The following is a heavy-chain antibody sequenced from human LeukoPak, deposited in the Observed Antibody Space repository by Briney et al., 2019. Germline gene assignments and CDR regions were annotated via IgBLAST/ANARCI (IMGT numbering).Heavy chain of an antibody. V-gene: IGHV4-39*01. CDR3: ATPYSGGYQGLDI. D-gene: IGHD1-26*01. CDR2: ICYSGST. Sequence: KTSETLSLTCTVSGGSISSNKYYWGWIRQPPGKGLEWIGSICYSGSTYYNPTLKSRVTIFVDTSKNQFSLKLSSVTAADTAVYYCATPYSGGYQGLDIWGQGTMVTVSS. J-gene: IGHJ3*02. CDR1: GGSISSNKYY.